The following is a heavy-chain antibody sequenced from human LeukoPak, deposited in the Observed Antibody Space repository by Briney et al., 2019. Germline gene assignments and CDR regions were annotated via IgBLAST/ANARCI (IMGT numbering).Heavy chain of an antibody. CDR2: IHHSGST. Sequence: SETLSLTCTVSGGSISSHYLTWIRQPPGKGLEWIGYIHHSGSTNYNPSLKRRGTISLDTSKSQFSLKMTSVTAADTAVYYCAREGSRWVDFEFWGQGTLVTVSS. D-gene: IGHD1-26*01. J-gene: IGHJ4*02. CDR3: AREGSRWVDFEF. CDR1: GGSISSHY. V-gene: IGHV4-59*11.